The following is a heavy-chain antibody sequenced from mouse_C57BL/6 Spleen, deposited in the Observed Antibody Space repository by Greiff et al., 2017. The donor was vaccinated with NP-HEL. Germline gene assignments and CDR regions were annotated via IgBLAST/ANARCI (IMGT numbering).Heavy chain of an antibody. CDR2: IYPGDGDT. CDR1: GYAFSSSW. Sequence: QVQLQQSGPELVKPGASVKISCKASGYAFSSSWMNWVKQRPGKGLEWIGRIYPGDGDTNYNGKFKGKATLTADKSSSTAYMQLSSLTSEDSAVYFCASGVYYVSSYWYFDVWGTGTTVTVSS. V-gene: IGHV1-82*01. D-gene: IGHD1-1*01. CDR3: ASGVYYVSSYWYFDV. J-gene: IGHJ1*03.